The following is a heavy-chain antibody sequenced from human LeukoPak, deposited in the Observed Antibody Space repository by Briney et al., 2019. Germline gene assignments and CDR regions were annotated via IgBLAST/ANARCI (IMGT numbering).Heavy chain of an antibody. J-gene: IGHJ6*03. V-gene: IGHV3-23*01. CDR1: GFTFSSYA. CDR3: AKNSRLDRFFPPFYYYYYMDV. CDR2: ISGSGGST. Sequence: GGSLRLSCAASGFTFSSYAMSWVRQAPGKGLEWVSAISGSGGSTYYADSVKGRFTISRDNSKNTLYLQMNSLRAEDTAVYYCAKNSRLDRFFPPFYYYYYMDVWGKGTTVTVSS. D-gene: IGHD2/OR15-2a*01.